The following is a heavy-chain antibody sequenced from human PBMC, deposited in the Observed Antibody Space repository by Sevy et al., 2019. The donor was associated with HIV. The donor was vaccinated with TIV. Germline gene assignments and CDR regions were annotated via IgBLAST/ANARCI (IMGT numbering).Heavy chain of an antibody. CDR3: ARGYYYDSSGYYSRLVERRGLHYFDY. D-gene: IGHD3-22*01. Sequence: SETLSLTCAVYGGSFSGYYWSWIRQPPGKGLEWIGEINHSGSTNYNPSLKSRVTISVDTSKNQFSLKLSSVTAADTAVYYCARGYYYDSSGYYSRLVERRGLHYFDYWGQGTLVTVSS. CDR1: GGSFSGYY. J-gene: IGHJ4*02. CDR2: INHSGST. V-gene: IGHV4-34*01.